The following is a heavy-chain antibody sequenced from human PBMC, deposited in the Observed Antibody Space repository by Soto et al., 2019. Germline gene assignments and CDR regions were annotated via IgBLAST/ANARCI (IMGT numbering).Heavy chain of an antibody. CDR1: GVSISSGDYS. J-gene: IGHJ5*02. CDR3: STSSSGWPNWFDP. CDR2: IYYSGNT. D-gene: IGHD6-19*01. V-gene: IGHV4-30-2*01. Sequence: SETLSLTCAVSGVSISSGDYSWSWIRQPPGRGLEWIGHIYYSGNTHYSPSLKSRVSISLDRSKNQFSLKLTSVTAADTAVYYCSTSSSGWPNWFDPWGPGTLVTVSS.